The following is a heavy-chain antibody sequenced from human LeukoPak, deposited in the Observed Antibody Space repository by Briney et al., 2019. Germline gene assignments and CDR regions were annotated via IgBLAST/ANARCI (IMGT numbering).Heavy chain of an antibody. CDR1: GGAISSDC. J-gene: IGHJ4*02. V-gene: IGHV4-59*01. D-gene: IGHD4-17*01. CDR2: IYSSGST. Sequence: SETLSLTCTVSGGAISSDCWSWIRKPPGKGLEWIGYIYSSGSTNYNPSLKSRVTISVDTSKNQFSLKLSSVTAADTAVYYCARDRTAVTGFDYWGQGTLVTVSS. CDR3: ARDRTAVTGFDY.